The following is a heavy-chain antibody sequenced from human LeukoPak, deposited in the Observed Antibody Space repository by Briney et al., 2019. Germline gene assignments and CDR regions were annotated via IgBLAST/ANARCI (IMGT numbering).Heavy chain of an antibody. D-gene: IGHD1-26*01. J-gene: IGHJ6*03. V-gene: IGHV1-69*05. Sequence: SVKVSCKASGGTFSSYAISWVRQAPGQGLEWMGGIIPIFGTANYAQKFQGRVTITTDESTNTAYMELSSLRSEDTAVYYCAREAGSYSSYYYMDVWGKGTTVTVSS. CDR3: AREAGSYSSYYYMDV. CDR2: IIPIFGTA. CDR1: GGTFSSYA.